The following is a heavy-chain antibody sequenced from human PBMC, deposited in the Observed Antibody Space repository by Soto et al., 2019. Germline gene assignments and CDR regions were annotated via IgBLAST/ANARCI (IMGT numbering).Heavy chain of an antibody. V-gene: IGHV2-5*02. CDR1: GFSLSTSGVG. J-gene: IGHJ4*02. D-gene: IGHD3-10*02. CDR3: AHSDDYVELDY. CDR2: SYWDDDK. Sequence: QITLKESGPTLVKPTQTLTLTCTFSGFSLSTSGVGVGWIRQPPGKALEWLALSYWDDDKRYSPSLKSRLTXHXDTSKPQVARTMTNMAPVDTATYYWAHSDDYVELDYWGQGTLVTVSS.